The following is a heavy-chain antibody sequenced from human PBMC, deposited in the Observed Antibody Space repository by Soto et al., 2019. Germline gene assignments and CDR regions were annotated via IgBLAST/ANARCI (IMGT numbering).Heavy chain of an antibody. CDR3: ARFRDPTVILSYGMDV. Sequence: GGSLRLSCAASGFTFSSYGMHWVRQAPGKGLEWVAVIWYDGSNKYYADSVKGRFTISRDNSKNTLYLQMNSLRAEDTAVYYCARFRDPTVILSYGMDVWGQGTTVTVSS. J-gene: IGHJ6*02. CDR1: GFTFSSYG. CDR2: IWYDGSNK. V-gene: IGHV3-33*01. D-gene: IGHD3-22*01.